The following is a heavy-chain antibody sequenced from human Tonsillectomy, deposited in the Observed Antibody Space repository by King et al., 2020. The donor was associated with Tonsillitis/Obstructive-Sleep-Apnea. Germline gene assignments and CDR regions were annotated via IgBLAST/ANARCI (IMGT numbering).Heavy chain of an antibody. CDR1: GFTFSSYE. CDR2: IGSSGSTI. J-gene: IGHJ4*02. CDR3: ARGDSSGYSGDY. D-gene: IGHD3-22*01. Sequence: QLVQSGGGLVQPGGSLRLSCAASGFTFSSYEMHWVRQAPGTGLEWVSYIGSSGSTIYYADSVKVRFTISRDNAKNSLYLQMNSLRGEDTAVYYCARGDSSGYSGDYWGQGTLVTVSS. V-gene: IGHV3-48*03.